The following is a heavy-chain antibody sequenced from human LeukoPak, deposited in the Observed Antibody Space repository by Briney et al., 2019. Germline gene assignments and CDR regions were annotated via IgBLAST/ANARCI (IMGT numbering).Heavy chain of an antibody. V-gene: IGHV1-18*01. Sequence: GASVKVSCKASGYTFTSYGISWVRQAPGQGLEWMGWISAYNGNTNYAQKLQGRVTMTTDTSTSTAYMELRSLRSDDTAVYYCARDYYGSGSYYTSHDAFDIWGQGTMVTVSS. CDR3: ARDYYGSGSYYTSHDAFDI. CDR2: ISAYNGNT. D-gene: IGHD3-10*01. CDR1: GYTFTSYG. J-gene: IGHJ3*02.